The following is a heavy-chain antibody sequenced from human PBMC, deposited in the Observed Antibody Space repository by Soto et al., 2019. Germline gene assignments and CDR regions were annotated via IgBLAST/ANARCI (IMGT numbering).Heavy chain of an antibody. CDR1: GFTLSLSA. CDR3: AKGPEYDILTGCDY. CDR2: LSGGGSTT. D-gene: IGHD3-9*01. J-gene: IGHJ4*02. Sequence: EVQLLESGGGFVQPGESLRLSFEASGFTLSLSAMSWFPLAPGGGRAWFSSLSGGGSTTDYADSVKGRFTISRDNSKNTVHLQMNSLRAEDTAVYYCAKGPEYDILTGCDYWGQGALVTVSS. V-gene: IGHV3-23*01.